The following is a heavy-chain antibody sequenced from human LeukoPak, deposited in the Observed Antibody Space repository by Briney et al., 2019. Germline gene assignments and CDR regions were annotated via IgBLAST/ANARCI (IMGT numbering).Heavy chain of an antibody. CDR3: ARARSIALDY. V-gene: IGHV3-21*01. CDR2: ISSSSSYI. J-gene: IGHJ4*02. CDR1: GFTVSSNY. Sequence: TGGSLRLSCAASGFTVSSNYMSWVRQAPGKGLEWVSSISSSSSYIYYADSVKGRFTISRDNAKNSLYLQMNSLRAEDTAVYYCARARSIALDYWGQGTLVTVSS. D-gene: IGHD6-6*01.